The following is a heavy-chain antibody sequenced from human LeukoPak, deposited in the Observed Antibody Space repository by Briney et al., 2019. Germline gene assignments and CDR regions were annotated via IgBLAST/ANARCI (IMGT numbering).Heavy chain of an antibody. CDR3: ARDSAAGDYGDYYYYYGMDV. V-gene: IGHV3-48*03. D-gene: IGHD6-13*01. J-gene: IGHJ6*02. Sequence: PGGSLRLSCAASGFTFSSYEMNWVRQAPGKGLERVSYISSSGSTIYYADSVKGRFTISRDNAKNSLYLQMNSLRAEDTAVYYCARDSAAGDYGDYYYYYGMDVWGQGTTVTVSS. CDR2: ISSSGSTI. CDR1: GFTFSSYE.